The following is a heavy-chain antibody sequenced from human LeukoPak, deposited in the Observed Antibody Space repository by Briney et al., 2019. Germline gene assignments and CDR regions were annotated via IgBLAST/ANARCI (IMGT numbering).Heavy chain of an antibody. D-gene: IGHD4-17*01. CDR2: ISAYNGNT. Sequence: ASVKVSCKASGYTFTSYGISWVRQAPGQGLEWMGWISAYNGNTNYAQKLQGRVTMTTDTSTSTAYMELRSLRSDDTAVYYCARGPYGDYGDWYFDYWGQGTLVTVSS. CDR3: ARGPYGDYGDWYFDY. V-gene: IGHV1-18*01. CDR1: GYTFTSYG. J-gene: IGHJ4*02.